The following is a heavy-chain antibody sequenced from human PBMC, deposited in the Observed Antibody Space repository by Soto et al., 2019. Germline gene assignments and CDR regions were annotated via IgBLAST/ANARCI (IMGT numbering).Heavy chain of an antibody. CDR3: ARSRIAAAGILYYYYGMDV. CDR2: INHSGST. V-gene: IGHV4-34*01. CDR1: GGSFSGYY. Sequence: QVQLQQWGAGLLKPSETLSLTCAVYGGSFSGYYWSWIRQPPGKGLEWIGEINHSGSTNYNPSLMSRVTISVDTSKNQFSLKLSSVTAADTAVYYCARSRIAAAGILYYYYGMDVWGQGTTVTVSS. J-gene: IGHJ6*02. D-gene: IGHD6-13*01.